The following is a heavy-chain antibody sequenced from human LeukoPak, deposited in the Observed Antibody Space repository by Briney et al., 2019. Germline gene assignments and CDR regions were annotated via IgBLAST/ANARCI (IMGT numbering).Heavy chain of an antibody. Sequence: SETLSLTCTVSGGSISSYYWSWIRQPPGKGLEWIGYIYYSGSTNYNPSLKSRVTISVDTSKNQFSLKLSSVTAADTAVYYCARAAITGTTGGYYYYGMDVWGQGTTVTVPS. J-gene: IGHJ6*02. CDR3: ARAAITGTTGGYYYYGMDV. D-gene: IGHD1-7*01. V-gene: IGHV4-59*01. CDR1: GGSISSYY. CDR2: IYYSGST.